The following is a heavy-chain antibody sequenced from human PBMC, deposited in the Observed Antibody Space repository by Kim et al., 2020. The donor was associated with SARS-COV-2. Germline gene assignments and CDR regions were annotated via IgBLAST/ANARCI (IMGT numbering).Heavy chain of an antibody. Sequence: GGSLRLSCAASGFTFDDYTMHWVRQAPGKCLEWVSLISWDGGSTYYADSVKGRFTISRDNSKNSPYLQMNSLRTEDTALYYCAKEPIKSSSWFYFDYWGQGTLVTVSS. V-gene: IGHV3-43*01. CDR3: AKEPIKSSSWFYFDY. CDR2: ISWDGGST. D-gene: IGHD6-13*01. J-gene: IGHJ4*02. CDR1: GFTFDDYT.